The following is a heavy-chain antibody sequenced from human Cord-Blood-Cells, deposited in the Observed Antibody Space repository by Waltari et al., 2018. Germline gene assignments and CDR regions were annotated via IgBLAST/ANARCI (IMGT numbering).Heavy chain of an antibody. CDR2: IIPIIGTT. V-gene: IGHV1-69*01. CDR3: ARRSLTLNWFDP. CDR1: GGTFSSYS. D-gene: IGHD1-26*01. J-gene: IGHJ5*02. Sequence: QVQLVQSGAEGKKHGSPVKDSCKAAGGTFSSYSLSWGRQAPGQGLEWMEGIIPIIGTTNYAQKFQGRVTITADESTSTAYMELSSLRSEDTAVYYCARRSLTLNWFDPWGQGTLVTVSS.